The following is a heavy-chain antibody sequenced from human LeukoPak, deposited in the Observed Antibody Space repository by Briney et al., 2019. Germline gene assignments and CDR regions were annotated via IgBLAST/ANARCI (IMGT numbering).Heavy chain of an antibody. CDR2: ISAYNGNT. V-gene: IGHV1-18*01. CDR1: GYTFTSYD. Sequence: RASVKVSCKASGYTFTSYDINWVRQAPGQGLEWMGWISAYNGNTNYAQKLQGRVTMTTDTSTSTAYMELRSLRSDDTAVYYCARGIVGATPTPYYFDYWGQGTLVTVSS. D-gene: IGHD1-26*01. CDR3: ARGIVGATPTPYYFDY. J-gene: IGHJ4*02.